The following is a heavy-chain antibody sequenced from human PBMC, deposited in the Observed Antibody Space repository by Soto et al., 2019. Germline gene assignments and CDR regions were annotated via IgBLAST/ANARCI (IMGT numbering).Heavy chain of an antibody. J-gene: IGHJ4*02. D-gene: IGHD3-10*01. CDR1: GFTFDDYA. CDR3: AKRFGPLHGFDY. CDR2: ISWNSGSI. V-gene: IGHV3-9*01. Sequence: GGSLRLSCAASGFTFDDYAMHWVRQAPGKGLEWVSGISWNSGSIGYADSVKGRFTISRDNAKNSLYLQMNSLRAEDTALYYCAKRFGPLHGFDYWGQGTLVTVSS.